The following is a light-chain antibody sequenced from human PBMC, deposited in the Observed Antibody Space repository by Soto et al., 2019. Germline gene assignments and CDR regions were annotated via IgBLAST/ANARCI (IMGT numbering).Light chain of an antibody. Sequence: DIQMTQSPSTLSAFVGDRVTITCRTSQSIDTWLAWHQQKPGKAPKLLIYKASSLVIGVPSRLSGSGSGTEFNLTIGSLQPDDAATYYCQKYNSYRAFGQGTKVEIK. J-gene: IGKJ1*01. CDR1: QSIDTW. V-gene: IGKV1-5*03. CDR3: QKYNSYRA. CDR2: KAS.